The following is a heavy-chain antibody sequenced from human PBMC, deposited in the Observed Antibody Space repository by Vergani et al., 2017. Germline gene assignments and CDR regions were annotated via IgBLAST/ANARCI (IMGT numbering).Heavy chain of an antibody. CDR2: IYYSGST. D-gene: IGHD3-3*01. CDR3: AINGDFWSGYSHAVYYYYYMDV. Sequence: QVQLQESGPGLVKPSETLSLTCTVSGGSISSYYWSWIRQPPGKGLEWIGYIYYSGSTNYNPSLKSRVTISVDTSKNQFSLKLSSVTAADTAVYYCAINGDFWSGYSHAVYYYYYMDVWGKGTTVTVSS. V-gene: IGHV4-59*01. CDR1: GGSISSYY. J-gene: IGHJ6*03.